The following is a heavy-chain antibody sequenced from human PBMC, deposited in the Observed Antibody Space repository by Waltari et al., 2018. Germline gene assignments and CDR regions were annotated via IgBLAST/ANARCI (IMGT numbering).Heavy chain of an antibody. Sequence: QLQESGPGLVKPSETVSLTCSVSGDAIMRNNYHWGWIRQSPGKGLEWIGSIYNSGTTYYNPALKGRVFISVAASRNEFSLRLTTVTAADTAVYYCARASTAIFGVVITGYNIWGQGTMVTVSS. J-gene: IGHJ3*02. CDR2: IYNSGTT. CDR3: ARASTAIFGVVITGYNI. D-gene: IGHD3-3*01. CDR1: GDAIMRNNYH. V-gene: IGHV4-39*07.